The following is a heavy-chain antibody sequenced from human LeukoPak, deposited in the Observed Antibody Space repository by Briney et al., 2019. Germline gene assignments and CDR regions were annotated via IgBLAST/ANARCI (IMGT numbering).Heavy chain of an antibody. CDR3: ARDTYSIAE. Sequence: GGSLRLSCAASGFIFSNYWMHWGRQAPGKGLVWVSLIHSDGGTTNYADSVKGRFTISRDSAKNTLYLQMNSLRVEDTAVYYCARDTYSIAEWGQGTLVTVSS. V-gene: IGHV3-74*01. D-gene: IGHD1-26*01. CDR2: IHSDGGTT. J-gene: IGHJ4*02. CDR1: GFIFSNYW.